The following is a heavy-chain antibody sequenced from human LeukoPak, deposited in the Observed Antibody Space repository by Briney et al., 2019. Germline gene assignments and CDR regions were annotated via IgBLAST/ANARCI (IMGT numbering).Heavy chain of an antibody. Sequence: TSETLSLTCTVSGGSISSGGYYWNWIRQHPGKGLEWIGNIYYSGYTYYNPSLKSRVTISVDTSKNHFSLKLSSVTAADTAVYYCARGRSSSAWFDPWGQGTLVAVSS. CDR2: IYYSGYT. J-gene: IGHJ5*02. V-gene: IGHV4-31*03. CDR1: GGSISSGGYY. D-gene: IGHD3-10*01. CDR3: ARGRSSSAWFDP.